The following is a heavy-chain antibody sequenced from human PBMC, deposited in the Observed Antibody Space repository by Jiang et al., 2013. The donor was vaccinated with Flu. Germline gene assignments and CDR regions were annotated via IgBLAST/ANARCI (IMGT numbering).Heavy chain of an antibody. V-gene: IGHV6-1*01. Sequence: SQTLSLTCVISGDSVSSYSAAWNWIRQSPSRGLEWLGRTYYRSKWYNNFAESVKSRISINPDTSTNEFSLHLNSVTPEDAAVYYCAREGVGEKDNYWFGFDVWDQRDHGHRLL. CDR3: AREGVGEKDNYWFGFDV. D-gene: IGHD3-16*01. CDR1: GDSVSSYSAA. CDR2: TYYRSKWYN. J-gene: IGHJ6*04.